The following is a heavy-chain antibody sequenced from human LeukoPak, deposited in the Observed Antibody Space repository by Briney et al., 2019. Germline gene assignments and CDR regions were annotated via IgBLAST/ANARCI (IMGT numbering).Heavy chain of an antibody. Sequence: GGSLRLSCAASGFTFDNYALSWVRQAPGKGLEWVSGILQSGGSTYYADSVKGRFTISRDNSKNTLYLQMNSLRVEDTAIYYCAKDAVRGDGCWEFDSWGQGTLVTVSS. CDR3: AKDAVRGDGCWEFDS. CDR1: GFTFDNYA. V-gene: IGHV3-23*01. J-gene: IGHJ4*02. D-gene: IGHD5-24*01. CDR2: ILQSGGST.